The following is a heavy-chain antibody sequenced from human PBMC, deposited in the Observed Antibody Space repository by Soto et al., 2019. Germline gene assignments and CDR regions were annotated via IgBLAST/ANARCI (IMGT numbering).Heavy chain of an antibody. CDR1: GGSISSGGYY. Sequence: SETLSLTCTVSGGSISSGGYYWSWIRQHPGKGLEWIGYIYYSGSTYYNPSLKSRVTISVDTSKNQFSLKLSSVTAADTAVYYCARDSDTAMVTGAFDIWGQGTMVTV. CDR2: IYYSGST. D-gene: IGHD5-18*01. V-gene: IGHV4-31*03. CDR3: ARDSDTAMVTGAFDI. J-gene: IGHJ3*02.